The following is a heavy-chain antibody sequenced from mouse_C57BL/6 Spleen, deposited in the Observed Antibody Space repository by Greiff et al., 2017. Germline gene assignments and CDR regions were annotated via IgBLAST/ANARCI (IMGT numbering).Heavy chain of an antibody. CDR2: INPKNGGT. D-gene: IGHD2-13*01. CDR1: GYTFTDYY. Sequence: EVQLQRSGPELVKPGASVKISCKASGYTFTDYYMNWVKQSHGKSLEWIGDINPKNGGTSYNQKFKGKATLTVDKSSSTAYMELRSLTSEDSAVYYCSVTYAMDYWGQGTSVTVSS. J-gene: IGHJ4*01. CDR3: SVTYAMDY. V-gene: IGHV1-26*01.